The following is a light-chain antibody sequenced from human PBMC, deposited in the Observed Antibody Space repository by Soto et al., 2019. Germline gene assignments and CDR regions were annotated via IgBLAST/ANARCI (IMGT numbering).Light chain of an antibody. CDR2: GAS. J-gene: IGKJ4*01. CDR3: QQYGSSLPT. Sequence: EIVMSQSPATLSVSQGERATLSCRASQSVSSNLAWYQQKPGQAPRLLIYGASNRATGIPDRFSGSGSGTDFTLTIIRLEPEDFAVDYCQQYGSSLPTFGGGTKV. V-gene: IGKV3-20*01. CDR1: QSVSSN.